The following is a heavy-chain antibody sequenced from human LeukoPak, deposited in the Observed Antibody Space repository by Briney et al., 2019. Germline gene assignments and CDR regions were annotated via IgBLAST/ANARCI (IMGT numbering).Heavy chain of an antibody. CDR1: GGSISSGGYY. Sequence: PSETLSLTCTVSGGSISSGGYYWRWIRQHPGKGLEWIGYIYYSGSTYYNPSLKSRVTISVDTSKNQFSLKLSSVTAADTAVYYCATIQGYCSSTSCPGAFDPWGQGTLVTVSS. J-gene: IGHJ5*02. V-gene: IGHV4-31*03. CDR3: ATIQGYCSSTSCPGAFDP. CDR2: IYYSGST. D-gene: IGHD2-2*01.